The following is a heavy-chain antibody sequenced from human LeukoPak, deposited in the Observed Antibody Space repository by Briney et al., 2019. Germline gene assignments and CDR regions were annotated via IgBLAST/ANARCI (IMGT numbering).Heavy chain of an antibody. CDR1: GFTFGDYL. D-gene: IGHD6-19*01. J-gene: IGHJ4*02. Sequence: GGSLRLSCTASGFTFGDYLMSWFRQAPGKGLEWIGFIRRKLDGGTAEYAASVEGRFTISRDDSTSIAYLQMNSLKTEDTAVYYCSRSSGWLSVYWGQGTLVTVSS. CDR3: SRSSGWLSVY. V-gene: IGHV3-49*03. CDR2: IRRKLDGGTA.